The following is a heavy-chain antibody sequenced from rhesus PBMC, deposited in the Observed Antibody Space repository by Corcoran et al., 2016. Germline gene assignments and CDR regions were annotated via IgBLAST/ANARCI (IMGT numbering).Heavy chain of an antibody. Sequence: QLQLQESGPGLVKPSETLSLTCAVSGGSISGYWWSWIRQPPGKGLEWIGRIDSSGSTDYNPSLKSRVTISRDTSKNQFSLKLSSVTAADTAVYYCARLAYCSGGVCPFDYWGQGVLVTVSS. CDR2: IDSSGST. V-gene: IGHV4-160*01. D-gene: IGHD2-39*02. J-gene: IGHJ4*01. CDR1: GGSISGYW. CDR3: ARLAYCSGGVCPFDY.